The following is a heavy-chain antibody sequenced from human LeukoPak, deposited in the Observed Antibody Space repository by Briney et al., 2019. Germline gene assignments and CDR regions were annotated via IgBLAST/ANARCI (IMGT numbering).Heavy chain of an antibody. J-gene: IGHJ6*03. CDR1: GFTFSSYA. V-gene: IGHV3-23*01. CDR2: ISGSGGST. D-gene: IGHD3-10*01. CDR3: AKGLLWFGELTYYYYYMDV. Sequence: GGSLRLSCAASGFTFSSYAMSWVRQAPGKGLEWVSAISGSGGSTYYADSVKGRFTISRDNSKNTLYLQMNSLRAEDTAVYYCAKGLLWFGELTYYYYYMDVWGKGTTVTVSS.